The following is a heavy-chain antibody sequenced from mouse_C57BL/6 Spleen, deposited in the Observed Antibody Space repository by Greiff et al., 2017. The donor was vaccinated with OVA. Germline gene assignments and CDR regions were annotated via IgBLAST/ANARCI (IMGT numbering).Heavy chain of an antibody. CDR1: GYTFTSYW. V-gene: IGHV1-55*01. J-gene: IGHJ4*01. Sequence: QVQLQQPGAELVKPGASVKMSCKASGYTFTSYWITWVKQRPGQGLEWIGDIYPGSGSTNYNEKFKSKATLTVDTSSSTAYMQLSSLTSEDAAVYYCARPNEDYAMDYWGQGTSVTVSS. CDR2: IYPGSGST. CDR3: ARPNEDYAMDY.